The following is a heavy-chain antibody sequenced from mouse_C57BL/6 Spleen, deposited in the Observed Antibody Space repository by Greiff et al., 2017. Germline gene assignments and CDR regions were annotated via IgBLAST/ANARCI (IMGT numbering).Heavy chain of an antibody. CDR3: ARAAQSWFAY. D-gene: IGHD3-2*02. V-gene: IGHV1-82*01. CDR1: GYAFSSSW. Sequence: QVQLKESGPELVKPGASVTISCKASGYAFSSSWMNWVKQRPGKGLEWIGRIYPGDGDTNYNGKFKGKATLTADKSSSTAYMQLSSLTSEDSAVYFCARAAQSWFAYWGKETLVTVSA. CDR2: IYPGDGDT. J-gene: IGHJ3*01.